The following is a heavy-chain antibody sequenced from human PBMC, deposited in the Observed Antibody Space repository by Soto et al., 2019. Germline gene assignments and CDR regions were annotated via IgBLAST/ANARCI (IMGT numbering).Heavy chain of an antibody. V-gene: IGHV1-69*02. D-gene: IGHD6-13*01. CDR3: ARALRYGSSWYFGY. J-gene: IGHJ4*02. Sequence: QVQLVQSGAEVKKPGSSVRVSCKASGGTFSSDTINWVRQAPGQGLEWMGRIIPILGVANYAQKFQGRVTISADTCTSTAYMARSSLRSEDTAVYYCARALRYGSSWYFGYWGQGTLVTVSS. CDR1: GGTFSSDT. CDR2: IIPILGVA.